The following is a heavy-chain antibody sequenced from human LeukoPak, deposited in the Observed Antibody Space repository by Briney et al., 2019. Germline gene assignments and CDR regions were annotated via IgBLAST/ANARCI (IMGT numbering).Heavy chain of an antibody. CDR2: ISGSGGST. D-gene: IGHD3-10*01. CDR1: GFTFSSYA. Sequence: PGGSLRLSCAASGFTFSSYAMSWVRQAPGKGLEWVSAISGSGGSTYYADSVKGRFTISRDNSKNALYLQMNSLRAEDTAVYYCAKSALTYYYGSGTPDYWGQGTLVTVSS. J-gene: IGHJ4*02. CDR3: AKSALTYYYGSGTPDY. V-gene: IGHV3-23*01.